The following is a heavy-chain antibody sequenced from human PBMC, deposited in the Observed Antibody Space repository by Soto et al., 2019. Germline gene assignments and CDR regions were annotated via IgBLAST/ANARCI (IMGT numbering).Heavy chain of an antibody. V-gene: IGHV1-18*01. CDR2: ISPYSGYT. J-gene: IGHJ4*02. CDR3: AREASVIIQAAQPSRFDS. CDR1: GYRLMKYG. Sequence: SVKVSCTGFGYRLMKYGIDWGRQAPGQGLEWVGWISPYSGYTHSAQKFHGRLTLTTDTAASTAYMELRILRSADTALYYCAREASVIIQAAQPSRFDSWGQGTLVTVSS. D-gene: IGHD2-15*01.